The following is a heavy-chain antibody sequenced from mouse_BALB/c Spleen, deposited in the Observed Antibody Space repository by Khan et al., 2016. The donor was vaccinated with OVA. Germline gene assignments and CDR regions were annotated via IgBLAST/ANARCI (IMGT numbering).Heavy chain of an antibody. V-gene: IGHV2-6-1*01. D-gene: IGHD2-10*01. CDR3: ARQPYYRYYIRDY. Sequence: QVQLKESGPGLVAPSQSLSITCTISGFSLTNYGVHWVRQPPGKGLEWLVVIWSDGSATYNSALKSRLSISKDNSKSQVFLKMNSLQTDDTAMYYCARQPYYRYYIRDYGGQGTSVTVSS. J-gene: IGHJ4*01. CDR2: IWSDGSA. CDR1: GFSLTNYG.